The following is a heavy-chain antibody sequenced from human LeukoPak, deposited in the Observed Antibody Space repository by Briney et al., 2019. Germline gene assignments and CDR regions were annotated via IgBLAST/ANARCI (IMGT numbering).Heavy chain of an antibody. CDR2: ISWDGSRT. CDR3: AKFSRALASGSYYGYFDD. J-gene: IGHJ4*02. D-gene: IGHD3-10*01. CDR1: GFTFDDYA. V-gene: IGHV3-43D*03. Sequence: WGSLRLSCTASGFTFDDYAMLRVRQAPRKGLEWVSIISWDGSRTYYADSLKGRFTISRDNSKNSLYLQMNSLSTEDTALYYCAKFSRALASGSYYGYFDDWGQGTLVTVSS.